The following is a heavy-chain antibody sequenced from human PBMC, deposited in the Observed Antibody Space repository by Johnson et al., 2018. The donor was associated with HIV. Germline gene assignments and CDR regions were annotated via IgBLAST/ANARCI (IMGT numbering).Heavy chain of an antibody. D-gene: IGHD2-2*01. CDR1: GFTFSSYA. CDR3: ARLYCSSTSCYEGGGDAFDI. CDR2: ISYDGSDK. J-gene: IGHJ3*02. V-gene: IGHV3-30*04. Sequence: QVQLVESGGGVVQPGRSLRLSCAASGFTFSSYAMHWVRQAPAKGLEWVAVISYDGSDKDYADSVKGRFTISRDNSKNTLYLQMNSLRAEDTAVYYCARLYCSSTSCYEGGGDAFDIWGQGTMVTVSS.